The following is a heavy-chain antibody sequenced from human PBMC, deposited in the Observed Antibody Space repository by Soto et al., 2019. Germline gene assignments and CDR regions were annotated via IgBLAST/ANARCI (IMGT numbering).Heavy chain of an antibody. J-gene: IGHJ4*02. D-gene: IGHD7-27*01. CDR3: ARDHQNWGSFDY. CDR1: GYTXNSYY. CDR2: INPNGGST. Sequence: SXKVSYKASGYTXNSYYMDLVRQAPGQGLEWMGIINPNGGSTSYAQKFQGRVTMTRDTSTSTVYMELSSLRSEDKAVYYCARDHQNWGSFDYWGQGTLGTVSS. V-gene: IGHV1-46*02.